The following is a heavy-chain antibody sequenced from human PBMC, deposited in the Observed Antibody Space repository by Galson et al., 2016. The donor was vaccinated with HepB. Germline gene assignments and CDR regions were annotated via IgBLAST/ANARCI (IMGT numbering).Heavy chain of an antibody. CDR2: ISGGGGGA. V-gene: IGHV3-23*01. D-gene: IGHD3-3*01. J-gene: IGHJ4*02. Sequence: SLRLSCAASGFTFSSYAMSWVRQAPGKGLEWVSGISGGGGGANYEDSVKGRFTISRDNARNSLYLQMTSLRAEDTAVYYCARDPYDSNGSAYYGAFDFWGQGTVVTVSS. CDR3: ARDPYDSNGSAYYGAFDF. CDR1: GFTFSSYA.